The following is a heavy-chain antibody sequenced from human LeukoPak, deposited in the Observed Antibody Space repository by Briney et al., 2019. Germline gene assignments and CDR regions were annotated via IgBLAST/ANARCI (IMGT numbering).Heavy chain of an antibody. J-gene: IGHJ4*02. V-gene: IGHV3-23*01. D-gene: IGHD6-19*01. CDR3: AKARLYSGWYDYFDS. Sequence: GGSLRLSCAASGFTFSSYAMSWVRQAPGKGLEWVSAITGGGSNTYYADSAKGRFTISRDNSKNTLYLQMNSPRVEDTAVYYCAKARLYSGWYDYFDSWGQGTLVTVSS. CDR1: GFTFSSYA. CDR2: ITGGGSNT.